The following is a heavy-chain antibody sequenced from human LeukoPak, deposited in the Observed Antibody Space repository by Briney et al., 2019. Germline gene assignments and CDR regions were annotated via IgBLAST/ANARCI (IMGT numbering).Heavy chain of an antibody. V-gene: IGHV4-39*07. CDR2: IYYRGSA. D-gene: IGHD5-24*01. CDR3: ASSIPVEMEGGAFDI. Sequence: PSETLSLTCTLSGGSISSSSYYWGWIRQPPGKVLVRIGWIYYRGSAYYNPSLKSLVTISVDTSKNQFSLKLSSVTAADTAVYYGASSIPVEMEGGAFDIWGQGTMVTVSS. CDR1: GGSISSSSYY. J-gene: IGHJ3*02.